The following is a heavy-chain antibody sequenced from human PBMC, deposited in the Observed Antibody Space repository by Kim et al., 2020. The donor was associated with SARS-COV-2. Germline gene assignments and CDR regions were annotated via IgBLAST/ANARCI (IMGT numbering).Heavy chain of an antibody. D-gene: IGHD3-10*01. CDR3: PRDGFSGAAFDS. V-gene: IGHV1-2*02. Sequence: ASVKVSCKASGYTFTGHFMHWVRQAPGQGLEWMGWINTNSGAINYAQKFQGRVAMTRDTSISTAYLELSRLTSDDTAVYYCPRDGFSGAAFDSWGQGTLV. CDR2: INTNSGAI. J-gene: IGHJ5*01. CDR1: GYTFTGHF.